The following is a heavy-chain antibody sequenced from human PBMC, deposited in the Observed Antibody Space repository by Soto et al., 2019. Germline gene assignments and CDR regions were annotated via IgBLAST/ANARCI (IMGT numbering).Heavy chain of an antibody. J-gene: IGHJ4*02. Sequence: QVQLQQWGAGLLKPSETLSLTCAVYGGSFSGYYWSWIRQPPGKGLEWIGEITHSGSTNYNPSLKSRVTISVDTSKNQFSLKLSYVTAADTAVYYCARALANSGYDYGLADYWGQGTLVTVSS. CDR2: ITHSGST. D-gene: IGHD5-12*01. CDR1: GGSFSGYY. V-gene: IGHV4-34*01. CDR3: ARALANSGYDYGLADY.